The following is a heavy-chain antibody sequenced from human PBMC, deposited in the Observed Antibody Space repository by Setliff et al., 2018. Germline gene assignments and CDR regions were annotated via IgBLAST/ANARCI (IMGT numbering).Heavy chain of an antibody. D-gene: IGHD2-15*01. CDR3: ARGDLVTRPTNNDAFDI. J-gene: IGHJ3*02. CDR1: GFAFSGDD. CDR2: INNRGDTI. Sequence: GGSLRLSCAGSGFAFSGDDMHWVRQAPGKGLEWVSYINNRGDTIYYADSVRGRFTISRDNAKNSVYLQMNSLRAEDTAIYYCARGDLVTRPTNNDAFDIWGQGTMVTVSS. V-gene: IGHV3-48*03.